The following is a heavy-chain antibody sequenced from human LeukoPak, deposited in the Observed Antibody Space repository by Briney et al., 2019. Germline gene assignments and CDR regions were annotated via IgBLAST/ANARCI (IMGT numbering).Heavy chain of an antibody. CDR1: GFTFSSNW. CDR2: INSEGSSI. CDR3: AKATPYDILTGRRRYYFDY. V-gene: IGHV3-74*01. D-gene: IGHD3-9*01. J-gene: IGHJ4*02. Sequence: PGGSLRLSCATSGFTFSSNWMHWVRQTPGKGLVWVSRINSEGSSISYADSVKGRFTISRDNAKDTLYLQMNSLRAEDTAVYYCAKATPYDILTGRRRYYFDYWGQGTLVTVSS.